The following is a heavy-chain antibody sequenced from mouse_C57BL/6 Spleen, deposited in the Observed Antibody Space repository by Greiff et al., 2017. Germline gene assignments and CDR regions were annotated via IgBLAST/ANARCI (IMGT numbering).Heavy chain of an antibody. Sequence: EVKLMESGGGLVQPKGSLKLSCAASGFSFNTYAMNWVRQAPGKGLEWVARIRSKSNNYATYYADSVKDRFTISRDDSESMLYLQMNNLKTEDTAMYYCVRGGTQYYFDYWGQGATLTVSS. CDR1: GFSFNTYA. D-gene: IGHD3-3*01. CDR2: IRSKSNNYAT. CDR3: VRGGTQYYFDY. V-gene: IGHV10-1*01. J-gene: IGHJ2*01.